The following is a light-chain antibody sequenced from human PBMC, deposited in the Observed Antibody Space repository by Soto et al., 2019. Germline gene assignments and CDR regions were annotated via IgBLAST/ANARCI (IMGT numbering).Light chain of an antibody. CDR2: DAS. J-gene: IGKJ1*01. CDR3: HQCDTWPRGT. Sequence: IVMTQSPVTLSVSPGDIATLSCRASHFVGTNLAWYPQKPGQAPRLLIYDASTRATGIPARFSGSGSGTEFTLTISTLQSEDFAVYFCHQCDTWPRGTFGHGTTV. CDR1: HFVGTN. V-gene: IGKV3-15*01.